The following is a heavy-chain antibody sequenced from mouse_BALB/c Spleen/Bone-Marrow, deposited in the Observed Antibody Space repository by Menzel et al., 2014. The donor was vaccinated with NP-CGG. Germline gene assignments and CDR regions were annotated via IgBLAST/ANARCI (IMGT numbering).Heavy chain of an antibody. V-gene: IGHV2-9*02. Sequence: VMLVESGPGLVAPSQSLSITCTVSGFSLTSYGVHWVRQPPGKGLEWLGVIWAGGSTNYNSALMSRLSISKDNSKSQVFLKMNSLQTDDTAMYYCARALDSSGYGFAHWGQGTLVTVSA. CDR3: ARALDSSGYGFAH. CDR1: GFSLTSYG. J-gene: IGHJ3*01. D-gene: IGHD3-2*01. CDR2: IWAGGST.